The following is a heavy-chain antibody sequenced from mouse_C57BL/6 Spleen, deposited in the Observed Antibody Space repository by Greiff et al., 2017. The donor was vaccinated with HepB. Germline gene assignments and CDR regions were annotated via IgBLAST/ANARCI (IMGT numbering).Heavy chain of an antibody. Sequence: EVQLQQSGPELVKPGASVKIPCKASGYTFTDYNMDWVKQSHGKSLEWIGDINPNNGGTIYNQKFKGKATLTVDKSSSTAYMELRSLTSEDTAVYYCARSGSSGSSFAYWGQGTLVTVSA. CDR2: INPNNGGT. CDR3: ARSGSSGSSFAY. D-gene: IGHD3-2*02. CDR1: GYTFTDYN. V-gene: IGHV1-18*01. J-gene: IGHJ3*01.